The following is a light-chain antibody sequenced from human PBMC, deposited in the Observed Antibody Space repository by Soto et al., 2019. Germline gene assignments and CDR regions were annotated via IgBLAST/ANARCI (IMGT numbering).Light chain of an antibody. CDR1: QSVSTF. Sequence: EIVLTQSPATLSLSPGERATLSCRASQSVSTFLAWYQQKPGQAPRLLIYDASNWATGIPARFSGSGSGTDFTLTISSLEPEDFAVYYCQQYKDWPPLTFGGGTKVEIK. V-gene: IGKV3-11*01. CDR3: QQYKDWPPLT. CDR2: DAS. J-gene: IGKJ4*01.